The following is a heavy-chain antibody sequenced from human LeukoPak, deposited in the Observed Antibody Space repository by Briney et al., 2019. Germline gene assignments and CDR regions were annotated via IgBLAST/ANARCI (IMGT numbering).Heavy chain of an antibody. V-gene: IGHV4-59*01. CDR1: GDSITSYY. CDR2: IYYSGST. D-gene: IGHD1/OR15-1a*01. J-gene: IGHJ4*02. Sequence: SETLSLTCTVSGDSITSYYWTWIRQPPGKGLEWIGYIYYSGSTNYNPSLKSRVTISVDTSKNQFSLRLSSVTAADTAVYYCARKQGGYWGQGTLVTVSS. CDR3: ARKQGGY.